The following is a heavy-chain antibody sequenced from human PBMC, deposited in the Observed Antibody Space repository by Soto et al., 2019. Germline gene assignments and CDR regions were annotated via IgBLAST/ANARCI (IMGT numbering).Heavy chain of an antibody. J-gene: IGHJ6*03. D-gene: IGHD3-16*01. CDR3: AKALRFTFTTGYYMDV. CDR1: GFTVSSYA. CDR2: ISGSGST. Sequence: EVQLLESGGGLVQPGGSLRLSCAASGFTVSSYAMSWVRQAPGKGLEWASVISGSGSTYSADSVKGRFTISRDSSKDTVYLQMNRLRAEDTAVYYCAKALRFTFTTGYYMDVWGRGTTVTVSS. V-gene: IGHV3-23*01.